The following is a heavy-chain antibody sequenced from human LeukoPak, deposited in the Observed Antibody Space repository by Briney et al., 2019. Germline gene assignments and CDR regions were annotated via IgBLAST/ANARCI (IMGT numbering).Heavy chain of an antibody. D-gene: IGHD3-9*01. J-gene: IGHJ4*02. CDR2: ISGSGGTT. CDR3: ARGGPYYDILTGYYTRPYYFDY. Sequence: GGSLRLSCAASGFTFSTYAMSRVRQAPGKGLEWVSGISGSGGTTYYADSVKGRFTISRDNSKNTLYLQMNSLRAEDTAVYYCARGGPYYDILTGYYTRPYYFDYWGQGTLVTVSS. CDR1: GFTFSTYA. V-gene: IGHV3-23*01.